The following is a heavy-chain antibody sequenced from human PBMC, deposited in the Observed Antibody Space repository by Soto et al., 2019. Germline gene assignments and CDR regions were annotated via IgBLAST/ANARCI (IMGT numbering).Heavy chain of an antibody. J-gene: IGHJ4*02. CDR3: ARADPDASVGF. Sequence: SETLSLTCTVSGGSMSGHYWTWLRQPPGKGLEWIGYISYSGSSYYNPSLKSRVTISADTSRNQFSLRLTSVIAADTAVYFCARADPDASVGFWGQGTLVTVSS. CDR2: ISYSGSS. V-gene: IGHV4-59*11. D-gene: IGHD3-16*01. CDR1: GGSMSGHY.